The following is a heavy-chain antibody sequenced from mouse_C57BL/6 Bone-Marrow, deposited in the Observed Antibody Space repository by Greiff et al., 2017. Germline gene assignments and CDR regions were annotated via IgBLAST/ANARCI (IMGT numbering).Heavy chain of an antibody. J-gene: IGHJ3*01. Sequence: DVKLVESGAELVKPGASVKLSCTASGYNIKDYYMHWVKQRTEQGLEWIGRIDPEYGETKYATKFQGKDTITADTSSNTAYLQLSSLTSEDTAGYYCARTGWLAYWGQGTLGTVSA. CDR2: IDPEYGET. D-gene: IGHD4-1*01. V-gene: IGHV14-2*01. CDR1: GYNIKDYY. CDR3: ARTGWLAY.